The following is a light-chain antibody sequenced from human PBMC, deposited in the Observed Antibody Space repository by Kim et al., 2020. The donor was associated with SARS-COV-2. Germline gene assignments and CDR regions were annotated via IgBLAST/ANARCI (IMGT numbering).Light chain of an antibody. V-gene: IGKV1-39*01. CDR2: TAS. CDR3: HQSYVTPRT. Sequence: ASVGDSVTITCRANQTICNYLNWYQQKPGEAPKLLIFTASTWQSGVPSRFSGSGSGTEFTLTINSLRPEDFATYYCHQSYVTPRTFGQGTKEDIK. CDR1: QTICNY. J-gene: IGKJ1*01.